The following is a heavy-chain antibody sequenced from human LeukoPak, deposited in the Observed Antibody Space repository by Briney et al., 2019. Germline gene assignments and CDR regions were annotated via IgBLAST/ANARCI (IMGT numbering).Heavy chain of an antibody. CDR1: GFTFSSYG. Sequence: GGSLRLSCAASGFTFSSYGTHWVRQAPGKGLEWVAFVRYDGSNKYYADSVKGRFTISRDNSKNTLYLQMNSLRAEDTAVYYCAKDEYSSSSLVRNNWFDPWGQGTLVTVSS. D-gene: IGHD6-6*01. V-gene: IGHV3-30*02. J-gene: IGHJ5*02. CDR2: VRYDGSNK. CDR3: AKDEYSSSSLVRNNWFDP.